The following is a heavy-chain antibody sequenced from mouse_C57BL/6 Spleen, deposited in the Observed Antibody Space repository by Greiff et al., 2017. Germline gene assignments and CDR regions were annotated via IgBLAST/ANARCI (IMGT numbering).Heavy chain of an antibody. CDR1: GYTFTDHT. J-gene: IGHJ4*01. Sequence: VKLMESDAELVKPGASVKISCKVSGYTFTDHTIHWMKQRPEQGLEWIGYIYPRDGSTKYNEKFKGKATLTADKSSSTAYMQLNSLTSEDSAVYFCARIGFLRQGDAMDYWGQGTSVTVSS. CDR3: ARIGFLRQGDAMDY. CDR2: IYPRDGST. V-gene: IGHV1-78*01. D-gene: IGHD2-12*01.